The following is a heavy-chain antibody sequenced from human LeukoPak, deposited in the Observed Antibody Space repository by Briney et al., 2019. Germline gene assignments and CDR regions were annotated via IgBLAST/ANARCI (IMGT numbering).Heavy chain of an antibody. CDR3: ARGRREYDILTGYSRAARYYYFDY. CDR1: GESFSGYY. CDR2: INHSGST. Sequence: SETLSLTCAVYGESFSGYYWSWIRQPPGKGLEWIGEINHSGSTNYNPSLKSRVTISVDTSKNQFSLKLSSVTAADTAVYYCARGRREYDILTGYSRAARYYYFDYWGQGTLVTVSS. V-gene: IGHV4-34*01. D-gene: IGHD3-9*01. J-gene: IGHJ4*02.